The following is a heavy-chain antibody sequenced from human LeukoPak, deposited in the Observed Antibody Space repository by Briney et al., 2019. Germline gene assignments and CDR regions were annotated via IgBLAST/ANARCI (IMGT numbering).Heavy chain of an antibody. Sequence: SVKVSCKASGGTFSSYAISWVRQAPGQGLEWMGGIIPIFGAANYAQKFQGRVTITTDESTSTAYMELSSLRSEDTAVYYCARGRGSYYPQLYWGQGTLVTVSS. CDR2: IIPIFGAA. CDR1: GGTFSSYA. V-gene: IGHV1-69*05. J-gene: IGHJ4*02. CDR3: ARGRGSYYPQLY. D-gene: IGHD1-26*01.